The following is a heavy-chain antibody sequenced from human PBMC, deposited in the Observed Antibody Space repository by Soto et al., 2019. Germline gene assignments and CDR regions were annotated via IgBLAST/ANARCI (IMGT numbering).Heavy chain of an antibody. J-gene: IGHJ3*02. CDR2: ISYDGSNK. CDR3: AKSGAWELRGGAFDI. V-gene: IGHV3-30*18. D-gene: IGHD1-26*01. Sequence: GGSLRLSCAASGFTFSSYGMHWVRQAPGKGLEWVAVISYDGSNKYYADSVKGRFTISRDNSKNTLYLQMNSLRAEDTAVYYCAKSGAWELRGGAFDIWGQGTMVTVSS. CDR1: GFTFSSYG.